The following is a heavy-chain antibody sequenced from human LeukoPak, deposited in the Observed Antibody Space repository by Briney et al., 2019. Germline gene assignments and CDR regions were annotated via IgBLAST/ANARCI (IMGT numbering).Heavy chain of an antibody. V-gene: IGHV1-69*13. Sequence: GASVKVSFKASGGTFSSYAINWVRQAPGQGLEWMGGIIPIFGKAKYARKFQGRVTITADESTSTAYMELSSLRSEDTAVYYCARDRLVGASTCFAYWGQGTLVTVSS. CDR3: ARDRLVGASTCFAY. CDR1: GGTFSSYA. D-gene: IGHD1-26*01. CDR2: IIPIFGKA. J-gene: IGHJ4*02.